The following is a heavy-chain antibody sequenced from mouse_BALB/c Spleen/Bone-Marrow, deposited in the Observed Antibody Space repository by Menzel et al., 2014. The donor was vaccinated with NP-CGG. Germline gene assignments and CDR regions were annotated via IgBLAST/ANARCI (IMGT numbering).Heavy chain of an antibody. CDR2: IYPSDSYT. J-gene: IGHJ4*01. Sequence: QVQLQQPGAELARPGASVKVSCKASGYTFTSYWINWVKQRPGQGLEWIGNIYPSDSYTNYNQNFKDKATLTVDKSSSTAYMQLSSPTSEDSAVYYCTRQYGNYYAMDYWGQGTSVTVSS. CDR1: GYTFTSYW. CDR3: TRQYGNYYAMDY. D-gene: IGHD2-10*02. V-gene: IGHV1-69*02.